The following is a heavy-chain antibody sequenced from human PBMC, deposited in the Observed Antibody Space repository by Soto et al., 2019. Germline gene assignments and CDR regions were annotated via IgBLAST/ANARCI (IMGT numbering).Heavy chain of an antibody. CDR2: ISSSSSYT. Sequence: GGYLRLSCAASGFTFSDYYMSWIRQAPGKGLEGVSYISSSSSYTNYADSVKGRFTISRDNAKNSLYLQRNSLRAEDTAVYYCARTTTRDTIFGVGGYYYGMDVWGQGTTVTVSS. V-gene: IGHV3-11*06. J-gene: IGHJ6*02. CDR3: ARTTTRDTIFGVGGYYYGMDV. D-gene: IGHD3-3*01. CDR1: GFTFSDYY.